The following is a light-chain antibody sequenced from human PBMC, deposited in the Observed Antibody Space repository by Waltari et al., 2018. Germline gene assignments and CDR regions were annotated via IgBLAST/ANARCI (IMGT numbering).Light chain of an antibody. CDR2: GKD. J-gene: IGLJ3*02. CDR3: HSRKGSDNQVV. Sequence: SSELTQGPAVSVALGQTVKIKCQGDRLRASYASGYQVKPEPAPVLVLFGKDKRPSGIPDRISGYTSGTTSSLTITGAQAEDEADYYCHSRKGSDNQVVFGGGTKLTVL. CDR1: RLRASY. V-gene: IGLV3-19*01.